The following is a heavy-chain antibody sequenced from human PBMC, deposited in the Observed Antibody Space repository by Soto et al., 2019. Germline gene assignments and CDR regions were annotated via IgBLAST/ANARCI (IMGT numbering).Heavy chain of an antibody. Sequence: NPGGSLRLSCAASGFTFSSYSMNWVRQAPGKGLEWVSSISSSSSYIYYADSVKGRFTISRDNAKNSLYLQMNSLRAEDTAVYYCARDCGGDCYQAFDIWGQGTMVTVSS. V-gene: IGHV3-21*01. D-gene: IGHD2-21*02. CDR2: ISSSSSYI. CDR1: GFTFSSYS. J-gene: IGHJ3*02. CDR3: ARDCGGDCYQAFDI.